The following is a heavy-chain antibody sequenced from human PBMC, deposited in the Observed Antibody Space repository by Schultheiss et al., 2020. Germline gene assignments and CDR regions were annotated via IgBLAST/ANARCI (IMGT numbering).Heavy chain of an antibody. CDR1: GYTFTSYA. CDR2: INAGNGNT. V-gene: IGHV1-3*01. CDR3: ARVNGHLWSFQH. Sequence: ASVKVSCKASGYTFTSYAMHWVRQAPGQRLEWMGWINAGNGNTKYSQKFQGRVTITRDTSASTAYMELSSLRSEDTAVYYCARVNGHLWSFQHWGQGNLVTVSS. J-gene: IGHJ1*01. D-gene: IGHD2-8*01.